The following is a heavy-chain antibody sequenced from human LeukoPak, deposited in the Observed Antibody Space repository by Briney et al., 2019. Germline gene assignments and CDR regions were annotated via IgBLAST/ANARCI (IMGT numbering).Heavy chain of an antibody. V-gene: IGHV4-59*01. CDR2: IYYSGIT. D-gene: IGHD3-22*01. CDR3: AREVYYDSSGYYFDYYFDY. CDR1: GGSISTYY. Sequence: SETLSLTCTVSGGSISTYYWSWIRQPPGGGLEWIGYIYYSGITNYKSSLKSRVTISLDTSKNQFSLKLSSVTAADTAVYYCAREVYYDSSGYYFDYYFDYWGQGTLVTVSS. J-gene: IGHJ4*02.